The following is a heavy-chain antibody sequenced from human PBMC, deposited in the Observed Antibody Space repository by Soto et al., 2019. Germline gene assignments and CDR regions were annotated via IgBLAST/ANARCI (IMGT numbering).Heavy chain of an antibody. J-gene: IGHJ6*02. Sequence: ASVKVSCKASGGTFSSYAISWVRQAPGQGLEWMGGIIPIFGTANYAQKFQGRVTITADKSTSTAYMELSSLRSEDTAVYYCARDLDRFLEWLTQDYYYGMDVWGQGTTVTVSS. CDR3: ARDLDRFLEWLTQDYYYGMDV. CDR2: IIPIFGTA. V-gene: IGHV1-69*06. D-gene: IGHD3-3*01. CDR1: GGTFSSYA.